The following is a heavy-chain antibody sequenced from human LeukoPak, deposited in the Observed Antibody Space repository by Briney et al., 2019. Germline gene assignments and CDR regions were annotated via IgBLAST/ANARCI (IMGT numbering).Heavy chain of an antibody. D-gene: IGHD2-21*02. CDR2: MNPNSGNT. V-gene: IGHV1-8*01. Sequence: ASVKVSSKASGYTFTIYDINWVRQAPGQGLEWMGWMNPNSGNTGYAQKFQGRVTMTRNTSISTAYMELSSLRSEDTAVYYCASQHIVVVTVYYYGMDVWGQGTTVTVSS. CDR1: GYTFTIYD. J-gene: IGHJ6*02. CDR3: ASQHIVVVTVYYYGMDV.